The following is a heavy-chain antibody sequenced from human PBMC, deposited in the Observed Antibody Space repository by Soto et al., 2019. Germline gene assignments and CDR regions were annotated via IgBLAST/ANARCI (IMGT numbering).Heavy chain of an antibody. D-gene: IGHD1-26*01. CDR2: IYYSGST. V-gene: IGHV4-39*01. J-gene: IGHJ4*02. CDR1: GGSISSSSYY. Sequence: QLQLQESGPGLVKPSETLSLTCTVSGGSISSSSYYWGWIRQPPGKGLEWIGSIYYSGSTYYNPSLKSRVTISVDTSKNQFSLKLSSVTAADTAVYYCASGGSYPSSFDYWGQGTLVTVSS. CDR3: ASGGSYPSSFDY.